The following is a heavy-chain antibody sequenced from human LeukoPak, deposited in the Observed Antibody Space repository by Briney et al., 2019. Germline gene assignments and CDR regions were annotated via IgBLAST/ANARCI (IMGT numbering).Heavy chain of an antibody. J-gene: IGHJ4*02. CDR3: AKEGSSGYYYQSGPLDY. V-gene: IGHV3-30*18. CDR2: ISYDGSNK. CDR1: GFTFSSYG. Sequence: GRSLRLSCAASGFTFSSYGMHWVRQAPGKGLVWVAVISYDGSNKYYADSVKGRFTISRDNSKNTLYLQMNSLRAEDTAVYYCAKEGSSGYYYQSGPLDYWGQGTLVTVSS. D-gene: IGHD3-22*01.